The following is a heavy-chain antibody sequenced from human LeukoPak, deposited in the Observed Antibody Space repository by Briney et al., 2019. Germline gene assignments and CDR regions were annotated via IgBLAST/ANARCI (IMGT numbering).Heavy chain of an antibody. CDR3: ARQTYYDILTGYHYLYYFDY. J-gene: IGHJ4*02. CDR2: IHYSGST. D-gene: IGHD3-9*01. Sequence: SETLPLTCTVSGGSDRRITHYGAGIRQPPGTGPERIGSIHYSGSTYYGPSLKSGVTMSVDTSRNQFSLGLSSLTAADTAVYYCARQTYYDILTGYHYLYYFDYWGQGTLVTVSS. V-gene: IGHV4-39*01. CDR1: GGSDRRITHY.